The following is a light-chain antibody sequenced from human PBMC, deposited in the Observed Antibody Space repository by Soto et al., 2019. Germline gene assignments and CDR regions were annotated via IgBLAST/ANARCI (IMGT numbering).Light chain of an antibody. CDR2: KAS. CDR1: QSIGSW. V-gene: IGKV1-5*03. Sequence: DIQMTQSPSTLSASVGDRVTITCRASQSIGSWLAWYQQKPGKAPNLLIYKASTLQSGVPLRFSGSGSGTEFTLTISSLQHDDVATYYCQPYQSYSPLTALTFGGGTKVEIK. CDR3: QPYQSYSPLTALT. J-gene: IGKJ4*01.